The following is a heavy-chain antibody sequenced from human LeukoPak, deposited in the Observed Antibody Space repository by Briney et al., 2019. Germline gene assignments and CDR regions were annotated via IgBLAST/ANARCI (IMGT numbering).Heavy chain of an antibody. J-gene: IGHJ4*02. D-gene: IGHD5-24*01. CDR1: GGTFSSYA. CDR2: IIPIFGTA. Sequence: SVKVSCKASGGTFSSYAISWVRQAPGQGLEWMGGIIPIFGTANYAQKFQGRVTITADESTSTAYMELSSLRSEDTAVYYCARDGEMATVSPYFDYWGQGTLVTVSS. CDR3: ARDGEMATVSPYFDY. V-gene: IGHV1-69*13.